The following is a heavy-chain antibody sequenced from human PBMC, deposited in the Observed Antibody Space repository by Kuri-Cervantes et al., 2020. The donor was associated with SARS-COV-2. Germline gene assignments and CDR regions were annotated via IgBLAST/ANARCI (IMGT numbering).Heavy chain of an antibody. V-gene: IGHV1-69*08. CDR3: AGSATGEGDY. J-gene: IGHJ4*02. D-gene: IGHD7-27*01. CDR2: IIPILGTA. Sequence: SVKVSCKVSGYTFTGYYMHWVRQAPGQGLEWMGRIIPILGTANYAQKFQGRVTITADKSTSTAYVELSSLRSEDTAVYYCAGSATGEGDYWGQGALVTVSS. CDR1: GYTFTGYY.